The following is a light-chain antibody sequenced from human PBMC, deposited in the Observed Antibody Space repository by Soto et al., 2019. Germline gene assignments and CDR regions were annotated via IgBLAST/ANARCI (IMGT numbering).Light chain of an antibody. CDR3: SSYAGGSTWV. Sequence: QLVLTQPASVSGSPGQSITISCTGTSSDIGNYNLVSWYQQHPGKAPKLMIFEGSKRPSGVSNRFSGSKSGNTASLTISGLQSEDEADYYCSSYAGGSTWVFGGGTKLTVL. V-gene: IGLV2-23*01. J-gene: IGLJ3*02. CDR2: EGS. CDR1: SSDIGNYNL.